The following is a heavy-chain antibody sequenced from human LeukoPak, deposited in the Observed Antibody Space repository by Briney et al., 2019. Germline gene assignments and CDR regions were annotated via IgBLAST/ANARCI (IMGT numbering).Heavy chain of an antibody. J-gene: IGHJ4*02. Sequence: GGSLRLSCVASGFIVSNNYMSWVRQAPGKGLEWVSAISGSGGSTYYADSVKGRFTISRDNSKNTLYLQMNSLRAEDTAVYYCATQRYCSGGSCYPPAIDYWGQGTLVTVSS. CDR2: ISGSGGST. D-gene: IGHD2-15*01. CDR1: GFIVSNNY. CDR3: ATQRYCSGGSCYPPAIDY. V-gene: IGHV3-23*01.